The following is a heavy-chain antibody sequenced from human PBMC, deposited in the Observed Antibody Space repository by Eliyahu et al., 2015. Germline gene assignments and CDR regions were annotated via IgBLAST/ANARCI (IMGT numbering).Heavy chain of an antibody. V-gene: IGHV1-69*04. CDR1: GGTFSSYA. CDR3: AREVEGGYYYSQNIAFDY. CDR2: IIPILGIA. J-gene: IGHJ4*02. D-gene: IGHD3-22*01. Sequence: EVKKPGSSVKVSCKASGGTFSSYAISWVRQAPGQGLEWMGRIIPILGIANYAQKFQGRVTITADKSTSTAYMELSSLRSEDTAVYYCAREVEGGYYYSQNIAFDYWGQGTLVTVSS.